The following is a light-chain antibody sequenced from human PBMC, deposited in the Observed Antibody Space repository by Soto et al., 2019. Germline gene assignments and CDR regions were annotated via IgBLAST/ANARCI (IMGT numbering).Light chain of an antibody. Sequence: DVVMTQTPLSLSVATGQPASISCKSSQSLLHITGETFLFWYLEKPGQSPQLLIDEVSTRVSGVPDRCSGSGSGTDCTLEISRVETDDVGIYYCMQSSQLPPTFGQGTRLENK. V-gene: IGKV2D-29*02. CDR2: EVS. CDR1: QSLLHITGETF. CDR3: MQSSQLPPT. J-gene: IGKJ5*01.